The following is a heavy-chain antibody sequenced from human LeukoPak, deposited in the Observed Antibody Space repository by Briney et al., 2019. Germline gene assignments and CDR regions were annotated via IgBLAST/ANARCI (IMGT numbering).Heavy chain of an antibody. CDR1: GGSFSGYY. J-gene: IGHJ4*02. Sequence: PSETLSLTCAVYGGSFSGYYWSWIRQPPGKGLEWIGEINHSGGTNYNPSLKSRVTISVDTSKNQFSLKLSSVTAADTAVYYCARHGIVGATPNFDYWGQGTLVTVSS. V-gene: IGHV4-34*01. CDR3: ARHGIVGATPNFDY. D-gene: IGHD1-26*01. CDR2: INHSGGT.